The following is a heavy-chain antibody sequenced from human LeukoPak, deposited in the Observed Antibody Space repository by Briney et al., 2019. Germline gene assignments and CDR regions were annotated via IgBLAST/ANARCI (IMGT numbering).Heavy chain of an antibody. CDR1: GFTFSSYG. V-gene: IGHV3-33*01. D-gene: IGHD6-19*01. CDR2: IWYDGSNK. CDR3: AREGIAVAGTHFDY. Sequence: PGRSLRLSCAASGFTFSSYGMHWVRQAPGKGLEWVAVIWYDGSNKYYADSVKGRFTISGDNSKNTLYLQMNSLRAEDTAVYYCAREGIAVAGTHFDYWGQGTLVTVSS. J-gene: IGHJ4*02.